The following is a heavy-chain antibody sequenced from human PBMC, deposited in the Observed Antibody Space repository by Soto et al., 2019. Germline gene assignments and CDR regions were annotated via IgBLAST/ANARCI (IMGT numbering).Heavy chain of an antibody. V-gene: IGHV4-4*07. CDR1: GGTISGYY. CDR3: ARGQRFSDWFDP. CDR2: IYSSGNT. D-gene: IGHD3-3*01. J-gene: IGHJ5*02. Sequence: PSETLSLTCSVSGGTISGYYWTWIRQPAGKGLEWIGRIYSSGNTKYNPSLQSRVTMSLDTSNNQFSLRLTSVTAADAAVYYCARGQRFSDWFDPWGQGTLVTVSS.